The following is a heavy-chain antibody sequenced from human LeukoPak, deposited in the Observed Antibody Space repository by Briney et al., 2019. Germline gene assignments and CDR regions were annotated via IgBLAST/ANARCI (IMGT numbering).Heavy chain of an antibody. J-gene: IGHJ4*02. D-gene: IGHD3-10*01. CDR2: INANSGGT. CDR1: GYPFTAYY. Sequence: GASVKVSCKASGYPFTAYYIHWVRQAPGQGLEWMGWINANSGGTNYAQKFQGRVTMTRDTSISTAYMELSRLRSDDTAVYYCARDREPAGSYSPFDYWGQGTLVTVSS. V-gene: IGHV1-2*02. CDR3: ARDREPAGSYSPFDY.